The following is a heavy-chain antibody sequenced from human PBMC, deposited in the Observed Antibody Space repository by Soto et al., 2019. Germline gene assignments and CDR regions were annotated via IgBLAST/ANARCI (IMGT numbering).Heavy chain of an antibody. D-gene: IGHD1-7*01. CDR1: GFTFSSYA. Sequence: GGSLRLSCAASGFTFSSYAMHWVRQAPGKGLEWVAVISYDGSNKYYADSVKGRFTISRDNSKNTLYLQMNSLRAEDTAVYYCARGGETTNYYYGMDVWGQGTTVTVSS. CDR2: ISYDGSNK. V-gene: IGHV3-30*04. J-gene: IGHJ6*02. CDR3: ARGGETTNYYYGMDV.